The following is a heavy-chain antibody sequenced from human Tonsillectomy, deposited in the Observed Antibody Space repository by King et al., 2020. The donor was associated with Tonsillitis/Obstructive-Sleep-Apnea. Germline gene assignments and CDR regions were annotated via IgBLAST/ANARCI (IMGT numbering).Heavy chain of an antibody. D-gene: IGHD6-19*01. CDR1: GYIFTGFY. CDR2: FNPNSGAT. CDR3: AALSVAATG. Sequence: QLVESGAEVKKPGASVKVSCKAAGYIFTGFYIHWVRQAPGQWRELIGRFNPNSGATNFAQKFHGSVTMTRDTSISTVYMGLSRLRSDDTAVYYCAALSVAATGWGQGTLVTVSS. J-gene: IGHJ4*02. V-gene: IGHV1-2*06.